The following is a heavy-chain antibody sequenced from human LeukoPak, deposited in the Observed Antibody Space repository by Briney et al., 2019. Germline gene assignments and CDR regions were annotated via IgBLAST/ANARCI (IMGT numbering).Heavy chain of an antibody. V-gene: IGHV3-30*04. CDR3: AKVSRTTVTGLLDY. D-gene: IGHD4-11*01. Sequence: GGSLRLSCVASGFTFSGYPMHWVRQTPGKGLDWVAIISDDGGRKFYADSVEGRFTISRDNSKNTLYLQMNSLRAEDTAVYYCAKVSRTTVTGLLDYWGQGTLVTVSS. CDR2: ISDDGGRK. J-gene: IGHJ4*02. CDR1: GFTFSGYP.